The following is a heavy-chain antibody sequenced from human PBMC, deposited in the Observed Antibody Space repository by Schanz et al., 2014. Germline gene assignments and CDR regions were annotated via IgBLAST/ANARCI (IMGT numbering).Heavy chain of an antibody. CDR2: INHGGST. CDR1: GGSFSGYY. J-gene: IGHJ3*02. CDR3: ARDRGHGDLPGDI. V-gene: IGHV4-34*01. D-gene: IGHD4-17*01. Sequence: QVQLQQWGAGLLKPSETLSLTCAVYGGSFSGYYWSWIRQPPGKGLEWIAEINHGGSTNYNPSLKSRVTISVGTSKNQFSLNLSSATAADTAVYYCARDRGHGDLPGDIWGQGTMVTVSS.